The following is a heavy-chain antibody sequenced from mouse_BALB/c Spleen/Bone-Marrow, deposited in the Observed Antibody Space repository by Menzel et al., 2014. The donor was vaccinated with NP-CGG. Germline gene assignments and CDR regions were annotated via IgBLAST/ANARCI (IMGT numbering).Heavy chain of an antibody. CDR1: GYTFTDYE. CDR3: TREAYYVSSPAWFPY. V-gene: IGHV1-15*01. J-gene: IGHJ3*01. CDR2: IDPETGGT. D-gene: IGHD1-1*01. Sequence: VQLQQSGAELVRPGPSVTLSCKASGYTFTDYEMHWVKQTPVHGLEWIGTIDPETGGTAYNQKFKGKATLTADKSSSTAYMGLRSLTSEDAAVYYCTREAYYVSSPAWFPYWGQGTLVTVSA.